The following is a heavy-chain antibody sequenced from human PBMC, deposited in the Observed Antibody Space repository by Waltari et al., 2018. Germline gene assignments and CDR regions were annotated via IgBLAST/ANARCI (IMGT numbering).Heavy chain of an antibody. CDR1: GFTVSSNY. CDR3: ARVEMATLYAFDI. V-gene: IGHV3-53*01. D-gene: IGHD5-12*01. Sequence: EVQLVESGGGLIQPGGSLRLSCAASGFTVSSNYMSWVRQAPGKGLAWVSVIYSGGSTYYADSLKGRFTISRDNSKNTLYLQMNSLRAEDTAVYYCARVEMATLYAFDIWGQGTMVTVSS. CDR2: IYSGGST. J-gene: IGHJ3*02.